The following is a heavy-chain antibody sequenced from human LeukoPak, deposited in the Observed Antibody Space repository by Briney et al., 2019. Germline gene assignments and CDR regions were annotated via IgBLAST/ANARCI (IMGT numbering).Heavy chain of an antibody. V-gene: IGHV4-38-2*02. CDR1: GYSISSGYY. CDR3: ARNRDGYNSFDY. CDR2: IYHSGST. J-gene: IGHJ4*02. D-gene: IGHD5-24*01. Sequence: SETLSLTCTVSGYSISSGYYWGWIRQPPGKGLEWIGSIYHSGSTYYNPSLKSRVTISVDTSKNQFSLKLSSVTAADTAVYYCARNRDGYNSFDYWGQGTLVTFSS.